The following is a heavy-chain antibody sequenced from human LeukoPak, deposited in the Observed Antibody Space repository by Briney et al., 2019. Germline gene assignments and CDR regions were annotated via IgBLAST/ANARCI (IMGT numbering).Heavy chain of an antibody. J-gene: IGHJ2*01. D-gene: IGHD2-15*01. CDR2: ILYDGGNI. V-gene: IGHV3-30*18. CDR3: AKDYCSGGSCYHYWYFDL. CDR1: GFTFSSYG. Sequence: GGSLRLSCAASGFTFSSYGMHWVRQAPGKGLEWVAFILYDGGNIYYADSVKGRSTISRDNSKTTLYLQMNSLRAEDTAVYYCAKDYCSGGSCYHYWYFDLWGRGTRVTVSS.